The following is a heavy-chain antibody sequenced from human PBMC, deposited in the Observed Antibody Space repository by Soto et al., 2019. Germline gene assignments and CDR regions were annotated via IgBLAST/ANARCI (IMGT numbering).Heavy chain of an antibody. Sequence: PGGSLRLSCAASGFTFSSYSMNWVRQAPGKGLEWVSYISSSSSTIYYADSVKGRFTISRDNAKNSLYLQMNSLRDEDTAVYYCARENYGDYLNWFDPWGQGTLVPVSS. CDR1: GFTFSSYS. D-gene: IGHD4-17*01. V-gene: IGHV3-48*02. CDR3: ARENYGDYLNWFDP. CDR2: ISSSSSTI. J-gene: IGHJ5*02.